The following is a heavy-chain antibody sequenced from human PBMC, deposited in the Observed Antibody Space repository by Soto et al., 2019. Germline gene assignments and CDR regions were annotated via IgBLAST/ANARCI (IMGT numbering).Heavy chain of an antibody. CDR2: ISYDGSNK. CDR1: GFTFSSYA. J-gene: IGHJ5*02. Sequence: PGGSLRLSCAASGFTFSSYAMHWVRQAPGKGLEWVAVISYDGSNKYYADSVKGRFTISRDNAKNSLYLQMNSLRAEDTAVYYCAGDYSRGWFDPWGQGTLVTVSS. V-gene: IGHV3-30-3*01. CDR3: AGDYSRGWFDP. D-gene: IGHD4-17*01.